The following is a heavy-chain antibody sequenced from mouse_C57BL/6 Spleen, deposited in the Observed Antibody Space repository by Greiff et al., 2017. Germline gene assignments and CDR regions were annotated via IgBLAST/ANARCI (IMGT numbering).Heavy chain of an antibody. CDR1: GYTFTSYW. CDR2: IDPSDSYT. J-gene: IGHJ2*01. V-gene: IGHV1-59*01. CDR3: ARLVDY. Sequence: QVQLQQPGAELVRPGTSVKLSCKASGYTFTSYWMHWVKQRPGQGLEWIGVIDPSDSYTNYNQKFKGKATLTVDTSSSTAYMQLSSLTSEDSAVYYCARLVDYWGQGTTLTVSS.